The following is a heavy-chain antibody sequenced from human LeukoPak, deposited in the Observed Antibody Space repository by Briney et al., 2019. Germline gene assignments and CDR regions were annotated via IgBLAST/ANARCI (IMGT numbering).Heavy chain of an antibody. J-gene: IGHJ3*02. Sequence: PSETLSLTCAVYGGSFSGYYWSWIRQPPGKGLEWIGEINHSGSTNYNPSLKSRVTISVDTSKNQFSLKLSSVTAADTAVYYCARGRGSVGAQRRGAFDIWGQGTMVTVSS. CDR3: ARGRGSVGAQRRGAFDI. CDR1: GGSFSGYY. V-gene: IGHV4-34*01. D-gene: IGHD1-26*01. CDR2: INHSGST.